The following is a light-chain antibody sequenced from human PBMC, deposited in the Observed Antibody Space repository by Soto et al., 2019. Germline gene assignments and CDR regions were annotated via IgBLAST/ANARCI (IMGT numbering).Light chain of an antibody. CDR1: SSDVGGYNY. CDR2: DVS. Sequence: QSALTQPRSVSGSPGQSVTISCTGTSSDVGGYNYVSWYQQHPGKAPKVMSYDVSERPSGVPDRVSGSKSGNTASLTISGVQAEDEAEYACCAYVGSPTYVFGAGTKLTVL. J-gene: IGLJ1*01. CDR3: CAYVGSPTYV. V-gene: IGLV2-11*01.